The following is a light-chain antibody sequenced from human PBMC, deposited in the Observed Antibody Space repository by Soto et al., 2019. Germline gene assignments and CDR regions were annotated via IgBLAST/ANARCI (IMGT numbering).Light chain of an antibody. V-gene: IGKV3-20*01. CDR3: QQYGTSEII. CDR1: QSVRSER. J-gene: IGKJ5*01. Sequence: EIVLTQSPDTLSLSPGERATLSCRASQSVRSERLAWYQQKRGQAPTLLIFDASSRASGTPERFSGSGSGTDFTLTISRLETEDFAVFYCQQYGTSEIIFGQGTRLEIK. CDR2: DAS.